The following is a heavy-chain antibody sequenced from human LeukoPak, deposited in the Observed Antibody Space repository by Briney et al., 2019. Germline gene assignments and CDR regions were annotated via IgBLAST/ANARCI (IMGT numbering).Heavy chain of an antibody. CDR1: GYTFTGYY. V-gene: IGHV1-2*04. Sequence: ASVKVSCKASGYTFTGYYMHWVRQAPGQGLEWMGWINPNSGGTNYAQKFQGWVTMTRDTSISTAYMELSRLRSDDTAVYYCARAMYYDFWSGSPHYYMDVWGKGTTVTVSS. J-gene: IGHJ6*03. D-gene: IGHD3-3*01. CDR2: INPNSGGT. CDR3: ARAMYYDFWSGSPHYYMDV.